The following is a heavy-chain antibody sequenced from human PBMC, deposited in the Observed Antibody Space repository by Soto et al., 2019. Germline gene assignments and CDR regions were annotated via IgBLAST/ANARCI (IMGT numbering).Heavy chain of an antibody. J-gene: IGHJ4*02. CDR3: ARGGSGYVWFNEF. CDR1: GGLFSSYA. D-gene: IGHD3-22*01. V-gene: IGHV1-69*01. Sequence: QEQLVPSGAAVKKSGSSVKVSCTDPGGLFSSYAVRWVRQAPGQGLEWMGGLIPVVDTVYYAQHFQGRVPITADESTNTAYMELSSLRSEDTAMYYCARGGSGYVWFNEFWGQGTLVTVSS. CDR2: LIPVVDTV.